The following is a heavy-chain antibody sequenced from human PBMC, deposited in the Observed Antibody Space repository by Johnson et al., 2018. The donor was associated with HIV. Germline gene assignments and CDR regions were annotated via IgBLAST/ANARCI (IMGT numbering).Heavy chain of an antibody. J-gene: IGHJ3*02. CDR3: ARGGGCGGDCYSGYDAFDM. D-gene: IGHD2-21*01. Sequence: QVQLVESGGGVVQPGRSLRLSCAASQFTFSSYPMHWVRQAPGKGLEWVAVISYDGGNEYYADSMKGRFTISRDNSKNTLYLQMNSLRTDDTAVYYCARGGGCGGDCYSGYDAFDMWGQGTMVTV. CDR1: QFTFSSYP. CDR2: ISYDGGNE. V-gene: IGHV3-30*04.